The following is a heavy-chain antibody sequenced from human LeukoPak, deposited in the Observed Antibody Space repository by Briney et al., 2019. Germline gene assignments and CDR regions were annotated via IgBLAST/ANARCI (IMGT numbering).Heavy chain of an antibody. CDR1: GFTFSSYA. CDR3: ARAVAVAGTQFDY. D-gene: IGHD6-19*01. J-gene: IGHJ4*02. CDR2: ISYDGSNK. Sequence: GGSLRLSCAASGFTFSSYAMHWVRQAPGKGLEWVAVISYDGSNKYYADSVKGRFTISRDNSKNTLYLQMNSLRAEDTAVYYCARAVAVAGTQFDYWGQGTLVTVSS. V-gene: IGHV3-30-3*01.